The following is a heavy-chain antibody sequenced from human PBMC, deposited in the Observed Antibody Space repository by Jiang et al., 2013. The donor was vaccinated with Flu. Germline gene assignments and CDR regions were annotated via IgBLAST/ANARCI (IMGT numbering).Heavy chain of an antibody. D-gene: IGHD3-3*01. V-gene: IGHV4-59*11. CDR3: ARGVVASSYYYMDV. CDR2: VYYSGTT. J-gene: IGHJ6*03. Sequence: SLTCSVSGDSTSSHYWNWIRQPPGKGLEWIGYVYYSGTTNYNPSLKSRVTISEVTSKKQFSLKLSSVTAADTAVYYCARGVVASSYYYMDVWGKGTPVIVSS. CDR1: GDSTSSHY.